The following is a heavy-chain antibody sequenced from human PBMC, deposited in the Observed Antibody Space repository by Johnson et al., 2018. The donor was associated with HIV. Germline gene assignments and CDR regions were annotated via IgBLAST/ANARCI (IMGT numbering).Heavy chain of an antibody. CDR1: GFTVSSNY. CDR2: IYSGGIT. CDR3: ARDGGSYYALDGFEI. D-gene: IGHD1-26*01. Sequence: MQLVESGGGLIQPGGSLRLSCAASGFTVSSNYMTWVRQAPGKGLEWVSVIYSGGITYYADSVKGRFTISRDNSKNTVYLQMNSLGAEETAVYYCARDGGSYYALDGFEIWGQGSIVTVSS. V-gene: IGHV3-53*01. J-gene: IGHJ3*02.